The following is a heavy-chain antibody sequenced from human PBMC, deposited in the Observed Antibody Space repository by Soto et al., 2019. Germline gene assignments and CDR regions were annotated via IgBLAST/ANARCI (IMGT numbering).Heavy chain of an antibody. J-gene: IGHJ6*02. CDR3: ARSKVGIVVVPAAIQMDYDYYYGMDV. CDR1: GGTFSSYA. Sequence: SVKVPCKASGGTFSSYAISWVPKAPGQGLEWMGGIIPIFGTANYAQKFQGRVTITADKSTSTAYMELSSLRSEDTAVYYCARSKVGIVVVPAAIQMDYDYYYGMDVWG. CDR2: IIPIFGTA. V-gene: IGHV1-69*06. D-gene: IGHD2-2*02.